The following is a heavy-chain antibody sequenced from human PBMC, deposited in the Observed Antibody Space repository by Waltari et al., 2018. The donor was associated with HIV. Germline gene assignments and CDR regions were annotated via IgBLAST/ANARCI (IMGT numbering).Heavy chain of an antibody. Sequence: QVQLQQWGAGLLKPSETLSLTCAVYGGSSSGYYWSWIRQPPEKGVEWIGEINHSGSTNYIPSLKSRVTISVDTSKNQFSLKLSSVTAADTAVYYCARDLIVVIEGRSVPRGFDIWGQGTMVTVSS. CDR3: ARDLIVVIEGRSVPRGFDI. V-gene: IGHV4-34*01. CDR2: INHSGST. D-gene: IGHD3-22*01. CDR1: GGSSSGYY. J-gene: IGHJ3*02.